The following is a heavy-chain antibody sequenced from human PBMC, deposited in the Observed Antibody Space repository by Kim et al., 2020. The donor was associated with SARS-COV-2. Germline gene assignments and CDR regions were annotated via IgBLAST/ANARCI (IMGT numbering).Heavy chain of an antibody. CDR1: GYTFTSYG. D-gene: IGHD2-15*01. Sequence: ASVKVSCKASGYTFTSYGISWVRQAPGQGLEWMGWISAYNGNTNYAQKLQGRVTMTTDTSTSTAYMELRSLRSDDTAVYYCARDRDIVVVVAATTERVFADYWGQGTLVTVSS. V-gene: IGHV1-18*01. CDR2: ISAYNGNT. J-gene: IGHJ4*02. CDR3: ARDRDIVVVVAATTERVFADY.